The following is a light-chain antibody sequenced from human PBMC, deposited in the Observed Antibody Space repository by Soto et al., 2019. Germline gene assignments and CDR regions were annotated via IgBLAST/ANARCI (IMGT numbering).Light chain of an antibody. CDR2: ATS. J-gene: IGKJ1*01. Sequence: EIVMTQSPATLSVSPGGITTLSCRASQSVASNFAWYQQKPGQAPRLLIYATSTRATGIPVRFSGSGSGTEFTLTISSLQSEDLAIYYCQQYNYWPWTFGQGTKVEIK. V-gene: IGKV3D-15*01. CDR3: QQYNYWPWT. CDR1: QSVASN.